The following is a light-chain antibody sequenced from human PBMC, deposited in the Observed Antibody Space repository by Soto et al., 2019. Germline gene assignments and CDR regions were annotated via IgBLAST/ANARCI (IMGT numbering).Light chain of an antibody. CDR2: GAS. Sequence: EIVLTQSPGTLSLSPGERATLSCRASQSVNNNYLAWYQQKPGQAPRLLIYGASSRATGIPDRFSGSGSGTDFTLTISRLEPEDSAVYYCQQYGTSPVTFGGGTKAEIK. CDR1: QSVNNNY. V-gene: IGKV3-20*01. J-gene: IGKJ4*01. CDR3: QQYGTSPVT.